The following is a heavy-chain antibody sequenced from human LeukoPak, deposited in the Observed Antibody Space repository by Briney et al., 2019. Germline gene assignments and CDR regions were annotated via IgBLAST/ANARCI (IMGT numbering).Heavy chain of an antibody. CDR2: ISYDGSNK. D-gene: IGHD5-18*01. J-gene: IGHJ2*01. CDR3: AKGGLQTRYWYFAL. CDR1: GFTFSSYS. Sequence: PGGSLRLSCAASGFTFSSYSIHWVRQAPGKGLEWVAVISYDGSNKYYADSVKGRFTISRDNSKNTLYLEMNSLRTEDTAVYYCAKGGLQTRYWYFALWGRGTLVTVSS. V-gene: IGHV3-30*18.